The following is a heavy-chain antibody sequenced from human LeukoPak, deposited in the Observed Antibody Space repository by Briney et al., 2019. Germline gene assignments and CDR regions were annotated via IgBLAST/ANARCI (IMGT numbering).Heavy chain of an antibody. D-gene: IGHD2-2*01. J-gene: IGHJ4*02. CDR1: GFTFSSYA. CDR2: ISGSGGST. Sequence: PGGSLRPSCAASGFTFSSYAMSWVRQAPGRGLEWVSAISGSGGSTYYADSVRGRFTISRDNSKNTVYLRMNSLRAEDTADYYCAKRSTGYYFDSWGQGTLVTVSS. V-gene: IGHV3-23*01. CDR3: AKRSTGYYFDS.